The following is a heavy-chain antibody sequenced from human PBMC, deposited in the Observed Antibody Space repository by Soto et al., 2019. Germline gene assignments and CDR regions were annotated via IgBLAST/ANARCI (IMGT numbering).Heavy chain of an antibody. V-gene: IGHV5-10-1*01. J-gene: IGHJ4*02. CDR3: ARHSVDNYYDSSGYRTLKN. CDR1: GYRFISYW. Sequence: PWESLKISCTGSGYRFISYWITWVRQMPGKGLEWMGKIDPNDSYTNYSPSFQGHVTISADKSISTAYLQWSSLKASDTAMYYCARHSVDNYYDSSGYRTLKNWGQGTLVTVSS. CDR2: IDPNDSYT. D-gene: IGHD3-22*01.